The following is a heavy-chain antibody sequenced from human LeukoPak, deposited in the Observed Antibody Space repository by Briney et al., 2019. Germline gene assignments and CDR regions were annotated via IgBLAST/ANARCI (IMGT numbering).Heavy chain of an antibody. CDR2: ISSNSSMI. Sequence: GGSLRLPCVASGFTFRTYSMNWIRQAPGKGLEWVSYISSNSSMIYYADSVKGRFTISRADAKNSLDLQMNSLRDEDTAVYYCTRGSGSLDYWGQGPLVTVSS. V-gene: IGHV3-48*02. CDR3: TRGSGSLDY. CDR1: GFTFRTYS. J-gene: IGHJ4*02. D-gene: IGHD1-26*01.